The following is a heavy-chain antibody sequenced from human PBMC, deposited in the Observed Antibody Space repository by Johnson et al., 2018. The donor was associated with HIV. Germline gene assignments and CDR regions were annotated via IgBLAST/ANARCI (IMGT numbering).Heavy chain of an antibody. CDR3: ARGGARSSGYYSAFDI. D-gene: IGHD3-22*01. J-gene: IGHJ3*02. CDR2: FYSGGGT. CDR1: GFTFSSYW. Sequence: VQLVESGGGLVQPGGSLRVSCAASGFTFSSYWMNWVRQAPGKGLEWASFFYSGGGTYYADSVKGRFTISRDNSKNTLYLQMNSLRAEDTAVYYCARGGARSSGYYSAFDIWGQGTMVTVSS. V-gene: IGHV3-66*01.